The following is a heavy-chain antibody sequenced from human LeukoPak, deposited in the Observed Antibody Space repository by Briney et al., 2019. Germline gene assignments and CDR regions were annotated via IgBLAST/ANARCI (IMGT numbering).Heavy chain of an antibody. J-gene: IGHJ3*02. CDR2: VYSGGST. CDR3: AKEMATMNAFDI. D-gene: IGHD5-24*01. Sequence: GGSLRLSCAASGFTVSSNYMSWVRQAPGRGLEWVSVVYSGGSTYYADSVKDRFIISRDNSKNTLYLQMNSLRAEDTAVYYCAKEMATMNAFDIWGQGTMVTVSS. CDR1: GFTVSSNY. V-gene: IGHV3-66*01.